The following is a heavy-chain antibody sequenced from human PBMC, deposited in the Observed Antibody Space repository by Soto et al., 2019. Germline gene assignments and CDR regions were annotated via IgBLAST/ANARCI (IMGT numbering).Heavy chain of an antibody. J-gene: IGHJ4*02. CDR3: ATSGRWTRNDTPTHGY. D-gene: IGHD2-15*01. CDR1: EFTFSTYW. CDR2: ISSSSSYI. V-gene: IGHV3-21*01. Sequence: GGSLRLSCAASEFTFSTYWMTWVRQAPGKGLEWVSSISSSSSYIYYADSVKGRFTISRDNAKNSLYLQMNSLRAEDTAVYYCATSGRWTRNDTPTHGYWGQGTLVTVSS.